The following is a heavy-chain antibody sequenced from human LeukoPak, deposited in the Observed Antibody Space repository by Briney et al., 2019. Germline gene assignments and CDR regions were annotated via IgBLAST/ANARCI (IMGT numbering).Heavy chain of an antibody. CDR3: AKGQLWFGEFSYFDY. Sequence: GGSLRLSCEASGFTFSSYDMNWVRQAPGKGLEWVSVISGSGGSTDYADSVKGRFSISRDNSKNTLYLQMNSLRAEDTAVYYCAKGQLWFGEFSYFDYWGQGTLATVSS. CDR1: GFTFSSYD. V-gene: IGHV3-23*01. CDR2: ISGSGGST. J-gene: IGHJ4*02. D-gene: IGHD3-10*01.